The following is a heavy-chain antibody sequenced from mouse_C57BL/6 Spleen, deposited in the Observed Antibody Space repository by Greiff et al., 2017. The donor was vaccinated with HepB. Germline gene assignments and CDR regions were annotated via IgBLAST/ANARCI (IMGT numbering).Heavy chain of an antibody. CDR1: GFTFSSYG. CDR3: ARHAITTVVATKGYYAMDY. D-gene: IGHD1-1*01. CDR2: ISSGGSYT. Sequence: DVQLQESGGDLVKPGGSLKLSCAASGFTFSSYGMSWVRQTPDKRLEWVATISSGGSYTYYPDSVKGRFTISRDNAKNTLYLQMSSLKSEDTAMYYCARHAITTVVATKGYYAMDYWGQGTSVTVSS. V-gene: IGHV5-6*01. J-gene: IGHJ4*01.